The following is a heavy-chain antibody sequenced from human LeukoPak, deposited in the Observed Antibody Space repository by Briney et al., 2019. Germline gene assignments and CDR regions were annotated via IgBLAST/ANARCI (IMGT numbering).Heavy chain of an antibody. Sequence: GGSLRLSCAASGFTFDDYAMHWVRQAPGKGLEWVSLISGDGGSTYYADSVKGRFTISRDNSKNSLYLQMNSLRTEGAALYYCAKDDIVATITLDYWGQGTLVTVSS. CDR3: AKDDIVATITLDY. D-gene: IGHD5-12*01. J-gene: IGHJ4*02. CDR2: ISGDGGST. CDR1: GFTFDDYA. V-gene: IGHV3-43*02.